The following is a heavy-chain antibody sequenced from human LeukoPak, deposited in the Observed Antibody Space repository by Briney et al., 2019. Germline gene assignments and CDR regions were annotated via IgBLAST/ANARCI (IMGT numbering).Heavy chain of an antibody. J-gene: IGHJ6*03. CDR1: GFTFSSYW. CDR2: IKQDGSEK. V-gene: IGHV3-7*01. Sequence: GGSLRLSCAASGFTFSSYWMSWVRQAPGKGLEWVANIKQDGSEKYYVDSVKGRFTISGDNAKNSLYLQMNSLRAEDTAVYYCARVHSSGWSARFYYYYMDVWGKGTTVTISS. CDR3: ARVHSSGWSARFYYYYMDV. D-gene: IGHD6-19*01.